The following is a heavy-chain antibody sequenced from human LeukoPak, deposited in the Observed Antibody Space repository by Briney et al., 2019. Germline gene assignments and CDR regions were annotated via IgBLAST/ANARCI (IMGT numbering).Heavy chain of an antibody. CDR2: IWNDGGYK. Sequence: PGRSLRLSCAASGFTFSSCGMHWVRQAPGKGLEWVAVIWNDGGYKYYADSVKGRFTISRDNSKNTLYLEMNSLRAEDTAVYYCAKPTRGSGSFLIEYWGQGTLVTVSS. CDR1: GFTFSSCG. V-gene: IGHV3-33*06. D-gene: IGHD1-26*01. CDR3: AKPTRGSGSFLIEY. J-gene: IGHJ4*02.